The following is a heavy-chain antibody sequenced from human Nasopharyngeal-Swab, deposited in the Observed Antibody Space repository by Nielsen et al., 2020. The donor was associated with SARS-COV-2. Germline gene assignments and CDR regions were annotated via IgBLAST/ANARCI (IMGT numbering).Heavy chain of an antibody. D-gene: IGHD5-24*01. CDR1: GGSFSGYY. Sequence: SETLSLTCAAYGGSFSGYYWSWIRQPPGKGLEWIGEINHSGSTNYNPSLKSRVTISVDTSKNQFSLKLSSVTAADTAVYYCARDGYNSRGYWGQGTLVTVSS. V-gene: IGHV4-34*01. CDR3: ARDGYNSRGY. CDR2: INHSGST. J-gene: IGHJ4*02.